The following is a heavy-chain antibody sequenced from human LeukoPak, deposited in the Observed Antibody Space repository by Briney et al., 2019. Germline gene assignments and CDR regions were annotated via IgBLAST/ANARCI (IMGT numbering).Heavy chain of an antibody. V-gene: IGHV3-7*01. CDR1: GFTSGTPW. Sequence: GGALRLSCAASGFTSGTPWMCWVRQAPGKGLEWVANINQDGSAQYYVDSVKGRFTISRDDAKSSLYLQMNSLRAEDTAVYYCARSARWGQGTLVTVSS. CDR3: ARSAR. J-gene: IGHJ4*02. CDR2: INQDGSAQ.